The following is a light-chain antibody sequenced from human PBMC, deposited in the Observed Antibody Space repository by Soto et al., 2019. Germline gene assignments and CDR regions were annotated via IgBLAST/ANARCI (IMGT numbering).Light chain of an antibody. CDR1: QSVRTR. CDR3: QQYTVYWT. Sequence: DIQMTQSPSSLSASVGDRVTIICRASQSVRTRLAWYQQKPGKAPKVLIYDASSWAGGVPSRFTGSGSGTEFPLTINSLQPADFAHYYCQQYTVYWTFGQGTKEEIK. CDR2: DAS. J-gene: IGKJ1*01. V-gene: IGKV1-5*02.